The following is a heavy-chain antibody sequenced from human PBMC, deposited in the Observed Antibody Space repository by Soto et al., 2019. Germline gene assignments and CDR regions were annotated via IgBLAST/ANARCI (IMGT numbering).Heavy chain of an antibody. CDR1: GFSFGDSY. Sequence: QVQLVESGGGLVKPGGSLRLACAAFGFSFGDSYMSWVRQAPGKGLEWLSYISGGSSYTNYADSVKGRFTISRDNAKRSLYLEMNSLRADDTAVYYCAKTIVAASGYYFDHWGQGNLVTVSS. CDR2: ISGGSSYT. D-gene: IGHD2-21*01. V-gene: IGHV3-11*06. J-gene: IGHJ4*02. CDR3: AKTIVAASGYYFDH.